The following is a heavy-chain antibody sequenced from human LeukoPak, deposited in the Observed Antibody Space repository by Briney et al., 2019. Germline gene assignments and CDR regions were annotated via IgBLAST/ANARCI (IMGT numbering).Heavy chain of an antibody. CDR3: ARDRLVGVSCSGGSCYPPLFYYGMDV. J-gene: IGHJ6*02. V-gene: IGHV4-59*01. D-gene: IGHD2-15*01. Sequence: SETLSLTCTVSGGSISSYYWSWIRQPPGMGLEWIGYTYYSGSTNYNPSLKSRVTISVDTSKNQFSLKLSSVTAADTAVYYCARDRLVGVSCSGGSCYPPLFYYGMDVWGQGTTVTVSS. CDR1: GGSISSYY. CDR2: TYYSGST.